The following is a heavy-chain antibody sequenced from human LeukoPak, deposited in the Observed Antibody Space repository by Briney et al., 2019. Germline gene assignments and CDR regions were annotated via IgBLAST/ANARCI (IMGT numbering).Heavy chain of an antibody. CDR2: IYSGGST. CDR1: GFTVSSNY. Sequence: GGSLRLSCAACGFTVSSNYMSWVRQAPGKGLEWVSVIYSGGSTYYADSVKGRFTISRDNSKNTLYLQMNSLRAEDTAVYYCARVGTGRQYSSSYNYFDYWGQGTLVTVSS. J-gene: IGHJ4*02. CDR3: ARVGTGRQYSSSYNYFDY. D-gene: IGHD6-6*01. V-gene: IGHV3-53*01.